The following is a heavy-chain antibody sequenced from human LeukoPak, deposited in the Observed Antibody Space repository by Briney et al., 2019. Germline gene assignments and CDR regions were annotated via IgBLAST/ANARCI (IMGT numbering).Heavy chain of an antibody. V-gene: IGHV3-48*04. CDR1: GFTFSSYW. D-gene: IGHD3/OR15-3a*01. Sequence: GGSLRLSCAASGFTFSSYWMSWVRQAPGKGLEWVSYNSNSGSTMYYADSVKGRFTISRDNAKNSLYLQMNSLRAEDTAVYYCARGRTGDYWGQGTLVTVSS. CDR2: NSNSGSTM. CDR3: ARGRTGDY. J-gene: IGHJ4*02.